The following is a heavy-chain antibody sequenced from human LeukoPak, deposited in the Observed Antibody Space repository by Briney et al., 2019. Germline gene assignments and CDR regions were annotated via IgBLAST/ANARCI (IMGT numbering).Heavy chain of an antibody. Sequence: SETLSLTCAVSGGSISSSNWWSWVRQPPGKGLEWIGEIYHSGSTNYNPSLKSRVTISVDTSKKQFSLKLSSVTAADTAVYYCARGPRDYYYGSGISYWGQGTLVTVSS. CDR1: GGSISSSNW. CDR2: IYHSGST. V-gene: IGHV4-4*02. CDR3: ARGPRDYYYGSGISY. J-gene: IGHJ4*02. D-gene: IGHD3-10*01.